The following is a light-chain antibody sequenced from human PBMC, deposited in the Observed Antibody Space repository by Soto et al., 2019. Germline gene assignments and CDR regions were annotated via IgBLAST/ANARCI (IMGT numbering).Light chain of an antibody. J-gene: IGKJ2*02. V-gene: IGKV3-15*01. CDR1: QNIRSD. Sequence: EIVMTQSPATLSVSPGERVTLSCRASQNIRSDLAWYQQKPGQAPRLLMYGAAIRATGIPARFSGSGSGTDFTLTISSLQSEDLAVYYCQQYGNLWTFGQGTKLEI. CDR3: QQYGNLWT. CDR2: GAA.